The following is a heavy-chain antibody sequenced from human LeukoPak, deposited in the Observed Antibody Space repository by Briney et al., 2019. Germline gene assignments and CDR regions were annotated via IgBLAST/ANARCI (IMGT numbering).Heavy chain of an antibody. D-gene: IGHD1-7*01. J-gene: IGHJ4*02. CDR1: GFTFSSYW. V-gene: IGHV3-7*01. CDR3: AGGSITGTTSVKDLLDY. Sequence: GGSLRLSCAASGFTFSSYWMSWVRQAPGKGLEGVANIKQDGSEKYYVDSVKGRFTISRDNAKNSLYLQMNSLRAEDTAVYYCAGGSITGTTSVKDLLDYWGQGTLVTVSS. CDR2: IKQDGSEK.